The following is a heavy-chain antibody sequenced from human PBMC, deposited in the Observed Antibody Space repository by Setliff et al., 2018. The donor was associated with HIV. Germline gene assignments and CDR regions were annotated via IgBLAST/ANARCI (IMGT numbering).Heavy chain of an antibody. V-gene: IGHV4-34*01. CDR3: ARRIYGNNPYFDY. Sequence: SETLSLTCAVYGESFSGYYWTWIRQPPGKGLEWIGSVYYSGSTYYKPSLKSRVTISVDTSKNQFSLRLSSVTAADRAVYYCARRIYGNNPYFDYWSQGTLVTVSS. J-gene: IGHJ4*02. D-gene: IGHD4-17*01. CDR2: VYYSGST. CDR1: GESFSGYY.